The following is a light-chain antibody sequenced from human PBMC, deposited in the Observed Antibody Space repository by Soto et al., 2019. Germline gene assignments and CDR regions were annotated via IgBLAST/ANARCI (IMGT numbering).Light chain of an antibody. V-gene: IGLV2-14*03. CDR2: EVR. CDR1: SSDVGEYKY. J-gene: IGLJ3*02. CDR3: TSYTPTGALV. Sequence: QSVLTQPASVSGSPGQSITISCTESSSDVGEYKYVSWYQQHPGTAPRLMIYEVRNRLSGVSNRFSGSKSGNTASLTISGLQSEDEADYYCTSYTPTGALVFGSGTKLTVL.